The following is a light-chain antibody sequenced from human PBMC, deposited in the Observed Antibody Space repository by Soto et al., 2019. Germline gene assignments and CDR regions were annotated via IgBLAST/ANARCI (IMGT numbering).Light chain of an antibody. CDR2: GAS. Sequence: EIVLTQSPGTLSLSPGQRATLSCRASESISRDYLAWYQQRLGQAPRLLIYGASSGATGIPDRFSGSGSGTDFTLTISRLEPEDFAVYYCQQRSNWPRTFGQGTKVDIK. J-gene: IGKJ1*01. CDR3: QQRSNWPRT. V-gene: IGKV3D-20*02. CDR1: ESISRDY.